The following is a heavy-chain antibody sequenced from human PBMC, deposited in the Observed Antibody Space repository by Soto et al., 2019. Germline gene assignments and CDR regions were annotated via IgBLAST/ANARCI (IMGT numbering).Heavy chain of an antibody. CDR1: GGSISSYY. CDR2: IYYSGST. J-gene: IGHJ6*02. D-gene: IGHD3-9*01. Sequence: QVQLQESGPGLVKPSETLSLTCTVSGGSISSYYWSWIRQPPGKGLEWIGYIYYSGSTNSNSSLKRRVTISVDTAKNQFSLKLSSVTAADTAVYYCARGGTGYPKVYYYYYGIDVWGQGTTVTVSS. V-gene: IGHV4-59*01. CDR3: ARGGTGYPKVYYYYYGIDV.